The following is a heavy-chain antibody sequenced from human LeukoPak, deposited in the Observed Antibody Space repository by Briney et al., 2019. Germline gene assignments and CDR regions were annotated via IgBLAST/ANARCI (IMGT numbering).Heavy chain of an antibody. CDR1: GFTFRSYS. Sequence: GGSLRLSCAASGFTFRSYSMNWVRQAPGKGLEWVSYISSSSSTIYYADSVKGRFTISRDNAKNSLYLQMNSLGAEDTAVYYCASRPSTIVWGKGTTVTVSS. D-gene: IGHD1-26*01. V-gene: IGHV3-48*01. CDR2: ISSSSSTI. J-gene: IGHJ6*04. CDR3: ASRPSTIV.